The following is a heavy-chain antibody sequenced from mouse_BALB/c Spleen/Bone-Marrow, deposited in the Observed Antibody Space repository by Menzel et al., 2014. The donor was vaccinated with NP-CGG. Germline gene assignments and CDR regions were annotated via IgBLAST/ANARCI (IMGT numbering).Heavy chain of an antibody. Sequence: VQLQQSGAELVKPGASVKLSCTASGFNIKDTYKHWVKQRPEQGLEWIGRIDPANGNTKYDPKFQGKATITADTSSNTAYLKLSSLTSEDTAVYYCARIYYYGRGYFDYWGQGTTLTVSS. CDR2: IDPANGNT. CDR3: ARIYYYGRGYFDY. V-gene: IGHV14-3*02. J-gene: IGHJ2*01. CDR1: GFNIKDTY. D-gene: IGHD1-1*01.